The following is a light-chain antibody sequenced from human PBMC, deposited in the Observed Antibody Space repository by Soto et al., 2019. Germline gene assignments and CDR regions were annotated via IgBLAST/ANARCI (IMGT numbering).Light chain of an antibody. CDR3: SSYTSTSTV. CDR1: SNDIGIYNY. J-gene: IGLJ2*01. V-gene: IGLV2-14*01. Sequence: QSVLTQPASVSGSPGQSISISCTGPSNDIGIYNYVSWYQQYPGKAPKLLIYEVNNRLSGVSNRFSGSKSGNTASLTISGLQAEDEAFYYCSSYTSTSTVFGGGTKLTVL. CDR2: EVN.